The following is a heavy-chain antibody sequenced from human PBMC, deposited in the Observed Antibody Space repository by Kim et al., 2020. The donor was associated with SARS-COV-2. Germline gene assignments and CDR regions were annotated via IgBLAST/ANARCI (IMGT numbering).Heavy chain of an antibody. J-gene: IGHJ4*02. D-gene: IGHD3-16*02. CDR3: ARRYTFRTGTLDS. CDR2: IFPGDSET. V-gene: IGHV5-51*01. CDR1: GYSFNTYW. Sequence: GESLKISCKGSGYSFNTYWIVWVRQVPGKGLEYMGIIFPGDSETRYSPSFQGHVTLSVDKSISTAYLQWSSLSAPDTATYYCARRYTFRTGTLDSWGQGTLVIVSS.